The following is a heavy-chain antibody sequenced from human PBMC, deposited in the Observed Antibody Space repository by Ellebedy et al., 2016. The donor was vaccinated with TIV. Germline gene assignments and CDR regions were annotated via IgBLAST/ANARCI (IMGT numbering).Heavy chain of an antibody. D-gene: IGHD6-19*01. CDR2: IKWDGSTA. CDR1: GFTFSNYW. J-gene: IGHJ4*02. CDR3: ARGGRDQWLIDY. Sequence: GESLKISCAASGFTFSNYWMHWVRQAPGKGLVWVSRIKWDGSTATYADSVKDRFTISRDNAKNTVYLQMYSLRAEDTAVYYCARGGRDQWLIDYWGQGTLVTVSS. V-gene: IGHV3-74*01.